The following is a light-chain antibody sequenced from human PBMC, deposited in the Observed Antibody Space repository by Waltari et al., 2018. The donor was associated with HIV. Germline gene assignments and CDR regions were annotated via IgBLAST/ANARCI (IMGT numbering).Light chain of an antibody. J-gene: IGLJ1*01. CDR1: SSNIGAGYD. V-gene: IGLV1-40*01. Sequence: QSVLTQPPSVSGAPGQRVTISCTGSSSNIGAGYDVHWYQQLPGTAPKVLIYGNSNRPSGVPVRFSGSKSGTSASVAITGLQAEDEADYYCQSYDSNLSGATVFGTGTKVTVL. CDR3: QSYDSNLSGATV. CDR2: GNS.